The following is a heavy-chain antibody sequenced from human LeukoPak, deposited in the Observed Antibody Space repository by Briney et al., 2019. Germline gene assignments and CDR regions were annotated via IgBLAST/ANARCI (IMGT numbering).Heavy chain of an antibody. D-gene: IGHD3-3*01. V-gene: IGHV4-4*07. CDR1: GGSISRYY. CDR2: IYTSGST. CDR3: AREIFGVVMHHSANAFDI. Sequence: SETLSLTCTVSGGSISRYYWSWIRQPAGKGLEWIGRIYTSGSTNYNPSLKSRVTMSVDTSKNQFSLKLSSVTAADTAVYYCAREIFGVVMHHSANAFDIWGQGTMVTVSS. J-gene: IGHJ3*02.